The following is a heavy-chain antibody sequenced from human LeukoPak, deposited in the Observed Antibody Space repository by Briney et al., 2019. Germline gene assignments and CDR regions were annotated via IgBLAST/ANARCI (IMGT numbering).Heavy chain of an antibody. V-gene: IGHV3-23*01. CDR1: GFTFSSYA. CDR3: AKVLIRQWFFDY. D-gene: IGHD3-22*01. Sequence: GGSLRLSCAASGFTFSSYAMSWVRQAPGKGLEWVSAISGSGGSTYYADSVKGRFTISRDNSKNTLYLQMNSLRAEDTAVYYYAKVLIRQWFFDYWGQGTLVTVSS. CDR2: ISGSGGST. J-gene: IGHJ4*02.